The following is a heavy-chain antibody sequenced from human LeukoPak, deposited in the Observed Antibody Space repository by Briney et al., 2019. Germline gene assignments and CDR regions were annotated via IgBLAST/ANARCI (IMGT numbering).Heavy chain of an antibody. Sequence: ASVTVSCKASGYSFTDYYMHWVRQAPGQRLEWMGWINPNSGGTNSAQKFQGRVTMTRDTSITTVYMEVSWLTSDDTAIYYCARADRLHGGPYLIGPWGQGTLVTVSP. CDR1: GYSFTDYY. V-gene: IGHV1-2*02. D-gene: IGHD2-21*01. CDR2: INPNSGGT. CDR3: ARADRLHGGPYLIGP. J-gene: IGHJ5*02.